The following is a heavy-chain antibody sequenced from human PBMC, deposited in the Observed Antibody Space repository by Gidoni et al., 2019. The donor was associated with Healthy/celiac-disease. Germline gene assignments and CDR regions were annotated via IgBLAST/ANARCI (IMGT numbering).Heavy chain of an antibody. CDR3: ARGPRGSYRSLDY. V-gene: IGHV4-34*01. J-gene: IGHJ4*02. D-gene: IGHD3-16*02. CDR1: GGSFSGYY. Sequence: QVQLQPWGAGLLKPSETLSLTCAVYGGSFSGYYWSWIRQPPGKGLEWIGEINHSGSTNYNPSLKSRVTISVDTSKNQFSLKLSSVTAADTAVYYCARGPRGSYRSLDYWGQGTLVTVSS. CDR2: INHSGST.